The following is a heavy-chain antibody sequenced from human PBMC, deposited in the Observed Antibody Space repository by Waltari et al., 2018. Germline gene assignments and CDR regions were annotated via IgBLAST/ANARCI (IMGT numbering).Heavy chain of an antibody. CDR3: ARGWAYGSGTYRNYYYYGMDV. CDR2: IIPIFGTA. D-gene: IGHD3-10*01. V-gene: IGHV1-69*01. J-gene: IGHJ6*02. Sequence: VQLVESGGGLVQPGGSLRLSCAASGFTFSSYAMRWVRQAPGKGLEWRGGIIPIFGTANYGQKFQGRVTITADECTSTAYMELSSLRSEDTAVYYCARGWAYGSGTYRNYYYYGMDVWGQGTTVTVSS. CDR1: GFTFSSYA.